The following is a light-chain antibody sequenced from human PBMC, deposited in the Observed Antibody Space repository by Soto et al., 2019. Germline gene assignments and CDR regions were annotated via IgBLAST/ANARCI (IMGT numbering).Light chain of an antibody. CDR3: QHYGGSFI. CDR2: NTS. CDR1: QSINSKS. Sequence: VSQSINSKSLVWYQRKFGQAPRLLIYNTSSRATGIPDRFSGSGSGTDFTLSISRLEPEDFAVYYCQHYGGSFIFGPGTKVDIK. J-gene: IGKJ3*01. V-gene: IGKV3-20*01.